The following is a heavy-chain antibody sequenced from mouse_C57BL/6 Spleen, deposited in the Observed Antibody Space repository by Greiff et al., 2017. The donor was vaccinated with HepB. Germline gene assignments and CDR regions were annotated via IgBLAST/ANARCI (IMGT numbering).Heavy chain of an antibody. CDR2: INPSSGYT. CDR3: ARSPYYYGSSHGYFDV. CDR1: GYTFTSYT. J-gene: IGHJ1*03. Sequence: VKLMESGAELARPGASVKMSCKASGYTFTSYTMHWVKQRPGQGLEWIGYINPSSGYTKYNQKFKDKATLTADKSSSTAYMQLSSLTSEDSAVYYCARSPYYYGSSHGYFDVWGTGTTVTVSS. V-gene: IGHV1-4*01. D-gene: IGHD1-1*01.